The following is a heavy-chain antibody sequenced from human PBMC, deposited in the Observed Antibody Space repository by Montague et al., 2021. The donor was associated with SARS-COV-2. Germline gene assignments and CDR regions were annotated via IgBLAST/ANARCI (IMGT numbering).Heavy chain of an antibody. D-gene: IGHD3-3*01. CDR1: GDSITSKTHY. V-gene: IGHV4-61*02. CDR2: LLTRGAT. J-gene: IGHJ6*03. CDR3: ARDSPHFDFWRGHYGDKYYMDI. Sequence: TLSLTCTVSGDSITSKTHYWDWVRQPAGKGLEWIGRLLTRGATNFNPSLKSRLTISRDTSKNEFYLKLSSVTAADTAVYYCARDSPHFDFWRGHYGDKYYMDIWGKGTTVTVS.